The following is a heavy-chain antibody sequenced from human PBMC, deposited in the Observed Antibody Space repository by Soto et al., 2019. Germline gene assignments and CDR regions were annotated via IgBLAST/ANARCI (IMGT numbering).Heavy chain of an antibody. CDR1: GFTFISYW. V-gene: IGHV3-7*01. CDR2: IKQDGSEK. D-gene: IGHD3-9*01. CDR3: AREAYFDWLLFDY. Sequence: GGSLRLSCAASGFTFISYWIIFFRQAPWKGLEWVANIKQDGSEKYYVDSVKGRFTISRDNAKNSLYLQMNSLRAEDTAVYYCAREAYFDWLLFDYWGQGTLVTVSS. J-gene: IGHJ4*02.